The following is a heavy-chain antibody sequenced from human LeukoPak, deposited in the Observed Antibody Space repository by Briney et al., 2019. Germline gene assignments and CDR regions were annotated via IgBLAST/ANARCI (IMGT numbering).Heavy chain of an antibody. CDR1: GFTFSSYE. CDR2: ISSSGSTI. J-gene: IGHJ4*02. CDR3: ARGLYDYVWGSYRNFDY. V-gene: IGHV3-48*03. Sequence: PGGSLRLSCAASGFTFSSYEMNWVRQAPGKGLEWVSYISSSGSTIYYADSVKGRFTISRDNAKNSLYLQMNSLRAEDTAVYYCARGLYDYVWGSYRNFDYWGQGTLVTVSS. D-gene: IGHD3-16*02.